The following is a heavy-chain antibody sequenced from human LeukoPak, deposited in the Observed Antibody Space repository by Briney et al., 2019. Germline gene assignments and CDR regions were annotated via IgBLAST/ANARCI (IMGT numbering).Heavy chain of an antibody. V-gene: IGHV3-66*01. D-gene: IGHD5-12*01. J-gene: IGHJ4*02. CDR3: GRGSAGYPADY. Sequence: GGSLRLSCEVSGVTVMSNYMSWVRQAPGKGLEWVSPIYSGGITYYADSVKGRFISSRDNSKNTLYLQMNSLRAEDTAVYYCGRGSAGYPADYRGQGTLVIVSS. CDR2: IYSGGIT. CDR1: GVTVMSNY.